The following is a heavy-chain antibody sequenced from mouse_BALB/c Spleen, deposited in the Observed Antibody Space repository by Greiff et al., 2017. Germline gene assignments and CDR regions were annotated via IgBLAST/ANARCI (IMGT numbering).Heavy chain of an antibody. J-gene: IGHJ3*01. CDR2: ISSGGSYT. V-gene: IGHV5-9-4*01. Sequence: DVMLVESGGGLVKPGGSLKLSCAASGFTFSSYAMSWVRQSPEKRLEWVAEISSGGSYTYYPDTVTGRFTISRDNAKNTLYLEMSSLRSEDTAMYYCAREDYGLFAYWGQGTLVTVSA. CDR1: GFTFSSYA. D-gene: IGHD1-2*01. CDR3: AREDYGLFAY.